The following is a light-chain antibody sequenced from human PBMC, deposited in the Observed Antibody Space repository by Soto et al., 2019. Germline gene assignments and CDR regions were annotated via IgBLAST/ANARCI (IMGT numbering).Light chain of an antibody. CDR1: NSDIGTRNG. V-gene: IGLV1-40*01. CDR3: SSFAGTNSFV. Sequence: QSVLTQPPSVSGAPGQRVTISCTGINSDIGTRNGVHWYQQLPGRAPKLLIYGNGNRPSGVPDRFSVSKSGASASLAITGLQAEDEADYYCSSFAGTNSFVFGTGTKLTVL. J-gene: IGLJ1*01. CDR2: GNG.